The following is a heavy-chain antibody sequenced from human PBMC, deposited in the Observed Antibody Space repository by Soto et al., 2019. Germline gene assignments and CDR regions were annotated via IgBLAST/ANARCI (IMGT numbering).Heavy chain of an antibody. D-gene: IGHD3-22*01. CDR1: GFTFSSYA. CDR3: ARDQLYYNDISGRPLNAFDV. J-gene: IGHJ3*01. CDR2: ITGGGGRT. Sequence: GGSLRLSCAASGFTFSSYAMSWVRQAPGKGLEWVSAITGGGGRTFYADSVKGRFTISRDNAKNSLYLQMNSLRAEDTAVYYCARDQLYYNDISGRPLNAFDVWGQGTMVTVSS. V-gene: IGHV3-23*01.